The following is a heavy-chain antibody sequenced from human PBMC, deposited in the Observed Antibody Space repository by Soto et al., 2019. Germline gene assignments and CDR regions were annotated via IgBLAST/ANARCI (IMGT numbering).Heavy chain of an antibody. V-gene: IGHV4-4*02. Sequence: QVQLQESGPGLVKPSGTLSLTCAVSGGSISSSNWWSWVRQPPGKGLEWIGEIYHSGSTNYNPSLKRRVTISVAKSNNQFSLNLSSVTAADPAVYYCARSRIKGAFDIWGQGTMVTVSS. CDR2: IYHSGST. J-gene: IGHJ3*02. D-gene: IGHD3-10*01. CDR1: GGSISSSNW. CDR3: ARSRIKGAFDI.